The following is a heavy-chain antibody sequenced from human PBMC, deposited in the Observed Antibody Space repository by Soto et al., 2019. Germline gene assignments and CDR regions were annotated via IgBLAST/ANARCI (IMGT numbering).Heavy chain of an antibody. CDR2: IYYSGST. J-gene: IGHJ4*02. CDR3: ARATFYDGSEVPFDY. CDR1: GGSISSGGYY. Sequence: QVQLQESGPGLVKPSQTLSLTCTVSGGSISSGGYYWSWIRQHPGKGLEWIGYIYYSGSTYHNPSLNGRVTTSVDTSKNQFALKLSSGTAADTAVYYCARATFYDGSEVPFDYWGQGTLVTVSS. D-gene: IGHD3-10*01. V-gene: IGHV4-31*03.